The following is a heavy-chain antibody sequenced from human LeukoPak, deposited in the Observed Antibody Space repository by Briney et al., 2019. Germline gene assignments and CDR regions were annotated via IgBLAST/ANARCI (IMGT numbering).Heavy chain of an antibody. CDR1: GFTFTNYW. J-gene: IGHJ4*02. V-gene: IGHV3-7*03. Sequence: GGSLRLSCAASGFTFTNYWMTWVRQAPGKGLEWVANIKQDGSVKYYVDSVKGRFTISRDNAKNSLYLQMNSLRAEDTAVYNCARTGYSSSSLDFWGRGTLVTVSS. CDR3: ARTGYSSSSLDF. CDR2: IKQDGSVK. D-gene: IGHD6-6*01.